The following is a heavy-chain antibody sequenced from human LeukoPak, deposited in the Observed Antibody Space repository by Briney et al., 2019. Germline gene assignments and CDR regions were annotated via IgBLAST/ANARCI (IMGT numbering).Heavy chain of an antibody. J-gene: IGHJ4*02. D-gene: IGHD3-22*01. Sequence: PGGSLRLSCAASGFTFSSYGMHWVRQAPGKGLEWAAFIRYDGSNKYYADSVKGRFTISRDNSKNTLYLQMNSLRAEDTAVYYCAKDGYYYDSSGYFDYWGQGTLVTVSS. CDR2: IRYDGSNK. CDR1: GFTFSSYG. V-gene: IGHV3-30*02. CDR3: AKDGYYYDSSGYFDY.